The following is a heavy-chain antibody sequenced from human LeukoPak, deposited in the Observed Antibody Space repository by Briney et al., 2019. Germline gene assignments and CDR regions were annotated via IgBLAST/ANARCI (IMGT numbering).Heavy chain of an antibody. CDR2: TYYRSKWYN. V-gene: IGHV6-1*01. J-gene: IGHJ3*02. CDR3: ARKYSSSWYDALDI. D-gene: IGHD6-13*01. Sequence: SQTLSLTCAISGDTVSSNSAAWNWIRQSPSRGLEWLGRTYYRSKWYNDYAVSVKSRITINPDTSKSHFSLQLNSVTPEDTAVYYCARKYSSSWYDALDIWGQGTMVTVSS. CDR1: GDTVSSNSAA.